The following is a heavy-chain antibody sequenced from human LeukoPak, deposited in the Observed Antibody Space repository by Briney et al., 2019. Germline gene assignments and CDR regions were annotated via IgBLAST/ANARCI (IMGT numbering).Heavy chain of an antibody. D-gene: IGHD1-1*01. Sequence: PSETLSLTCTVSGGSISSYYWSWIRRPPGKGLVWIGYIYYSGSTNYNPSLKSRVTISVDTSKNQFSLKLSSVTAADTAVYYCAREGRLYYGMDVWGQGTTVTVSS. V-gene: IGHV4-59*01. CDR1: GGSISSYY. J-gene: IGHJ6*02. CDR2: IYYSGST. CDR3: AREGRLYYGMDV.